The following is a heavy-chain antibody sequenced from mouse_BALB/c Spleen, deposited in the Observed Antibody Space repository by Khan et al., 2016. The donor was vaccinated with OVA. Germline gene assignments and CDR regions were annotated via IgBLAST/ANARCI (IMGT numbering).Heavy chain of an antibody. CDR2: IYPGDGDT. Sequence: QVQLQQSGPELVKPGALVKISCKASGYTFTAYDINWVKQRPGQGLEWIGWIYPGDGDTRYNENFKGKATLTADKSYNTAYLQLSSLTAEDSAVYFCAREGVRGVGMDYWGQGTSVSVSS. V-gene: IGHV1S56*01. J-gene: IGHJ4*01. CDR3: AREGVRGVGMDY. CDR1: GYTFTAYD. D-gene: IGHD1-1*01.